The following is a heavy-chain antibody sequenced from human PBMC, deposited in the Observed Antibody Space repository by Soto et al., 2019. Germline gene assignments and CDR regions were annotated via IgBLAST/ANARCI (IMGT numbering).Heavy chain of an antibody. CDR2: ICCDGSTK. V-gene: IGHV3-33*08. CDR1: GFTLSSYS. CDR3: ARDPVATGLDY. D-gene: IGHD5-12*01. Sequence: PGGSLRLSCAASGFTLSSYSMHWVRQAPGKGLEWVAVICCDGSTKYYADSVKGRFTISRDNSKNTLYLQMNSLRAEDTAVYYCARDPVATGLDYWGQGTLVTVSS. J-gene: IGHJ4*02.